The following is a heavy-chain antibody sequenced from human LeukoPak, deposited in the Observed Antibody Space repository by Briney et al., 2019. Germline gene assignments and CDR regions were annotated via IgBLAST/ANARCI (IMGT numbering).Heavy chain of an antibody. CDR1: GFTVSSNY. V-gene: IGHV3-66*04. J-gene: IGHJ3*02. CDR3: ARLEMATITHAFDI. D-gene: IGHD5-24*01. CDR2: IYSGGGT. Sequence: GRSLRLSCAASGFTVSSNYMSWVSQAPGKGLEWDSVIYSGGGTYYADSVKARFTISRDNSKNTLYLQMNSLRPEDTAVYYCARLEMATITHAFDIWGQGAMVTVSS.